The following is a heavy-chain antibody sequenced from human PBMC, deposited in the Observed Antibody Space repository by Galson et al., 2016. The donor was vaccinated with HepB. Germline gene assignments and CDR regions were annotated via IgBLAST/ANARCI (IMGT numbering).Heavy chain of an antibody. CDR3: ARGGGAAAAA. J-gene: IGHJ1*01. CDR2: IYSSGNT. Sequence: LRLSCTASGFTVGNNYMRWVRQAPGKALEWVSLIYSSGNTHYADSVKGRFTIYRDSSKNTVYLQMNSLRVDDTAVYYCARGGGAAAAAWGPGTLVTVSS. V-gene: IGHV3-53*01. D-gene: IGHD6-13*01. CDR1: GFTVGNNY.